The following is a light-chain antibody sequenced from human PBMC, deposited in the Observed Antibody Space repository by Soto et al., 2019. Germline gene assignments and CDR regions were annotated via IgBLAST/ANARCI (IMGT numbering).Light chain of an antibody. J-gene: IGKJ2*01. CDR1: QSVSCSY. V-gene: IGKV3-20*01. Sequence: DIVLTQSPGTLSLSPGERATLSSRASQSVSCSYLAWYQQKPGQAPRLLIYGASSRATGIPDRFSGSGSGTDFTLTIGRLEAEDVAVYYCQQYVSSLPYTFGQGTTLEIK. CDR3: QQYVSSLPYT. CDR2: GAS.